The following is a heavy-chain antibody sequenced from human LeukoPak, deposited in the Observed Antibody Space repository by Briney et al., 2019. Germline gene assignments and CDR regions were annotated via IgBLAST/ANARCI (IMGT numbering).Heavy chain of an antibody. J-gene: IGHJ6*03. CDR3: ATTPGEGSSWSKWDYYYMDV. CDR2: VDPEDGET. V-gene: IGHV1-69-2*01. D-gene: IGHD6-13*01. CDR1: GYTFTDYY. Sequence: ASVKVSCKVSGYTFTDYYMHWVQQAPGKGLEWVGLVDPEDGETIYAEKFQGRVTITADTSTDTAYMELSSLRSEDTAVYYCATTPGEGSSWSKWDYYYMDVWGKGTTVTVS.